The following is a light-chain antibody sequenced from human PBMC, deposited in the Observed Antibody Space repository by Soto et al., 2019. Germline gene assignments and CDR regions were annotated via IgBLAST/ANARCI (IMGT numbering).Light chain of an antibody. CDR1: QSVGDN. CDR3: QQRDKWPVT. V-gene: IGKV3-11*01. J-gene: IGKJ3*01. Sequence: EIVLTQSPDTLSLSPGERAIFSCRASQSVGDNLAWYQHKPGQPPRLLIYDASQRATGIPARFSGSGSGTDFTLTISSLEAEDFAVYFCQQRDKWPVTFGPGTTVDIK. CDR2: DAS.